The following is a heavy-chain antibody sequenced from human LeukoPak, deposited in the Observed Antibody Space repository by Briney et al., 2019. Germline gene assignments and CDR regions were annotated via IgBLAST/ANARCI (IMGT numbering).Heavy chain of an antibody. CDR2: ISSNSSYI. CDR1: GFTFSSYS. J-gene: IGHJ5*02. Sequence: GGSLTLSCTASGFTFSSYSVNWVRQAPGKGLEWVSSISSNSSYIYYEDSMKGRFNISRENAKNTLYLQMNSLRAEDTAVYYCARGDIWTGYYWFGPWGQGTLVTVSS. CDR3: ARGDIWTGYYWFGP. D-gene: IGHD3-9*01. V-gene: IGHV3-21*01.